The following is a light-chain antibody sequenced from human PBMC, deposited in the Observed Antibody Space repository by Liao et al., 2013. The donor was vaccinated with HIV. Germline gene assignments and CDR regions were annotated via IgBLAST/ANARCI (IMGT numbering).Light chain of an antibody. J-gene: IGLJ2*01. CDR1: KLDTKY. CDR3: QAWDSSTVV. V-gene: IGLV3-1*01. Sequence: SYDLTQPPSVSVSPGQTASIACSGDKLDTKYTSWYQQRPGQTPVLVISQDDKRPSGIPERFSGSNSGNTATLTISGTQAMDEADYYCQAWDSSTVVFGGGTKLTVL. CDR2: QDD.